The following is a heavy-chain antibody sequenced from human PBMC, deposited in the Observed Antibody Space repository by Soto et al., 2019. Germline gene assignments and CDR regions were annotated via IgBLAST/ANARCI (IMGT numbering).Heavy chain of an antibody. CDR2: INPNGGST. D-gene: IGHD5-18*01. CDR1: GYTFINYY. CDR3: AVVDTSMALSTYYYAMDV. J-gene: IGHJ6*02. V-gene: IGHV1-46*01. Sequence: QVQLVQSGAEVKKPGASVKVSCRASGYTFINYYIQWVRQAPGQGLEWMGIINPNGGSTTYAQKFQGRVPLTRDTSTNTVNMELSSLRSEDTAVYYCAVVDTSMALSTYYYAMDVWGQGTTVIVSS.